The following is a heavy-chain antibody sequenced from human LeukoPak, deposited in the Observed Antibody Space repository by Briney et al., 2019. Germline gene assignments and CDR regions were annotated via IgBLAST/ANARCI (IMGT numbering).Heavy chain of an antibody. D-gene: IGHD2-2*01. Sequence: GESLKISCKGSGYIFTSYWIGWVRQKPGKGLEWMGSIYPGDSDTRYSPSFQGQVTISADKSISSAYLQWSSLKASDTAMYYCARPHCSSTSCYSSGAFDIWGQGTMIIVSS. CDR1: GYIFTSYW. CDR3: ARPHCSSTSCYSSGAFDI. CDR2: IYPGDSDT. V-gene: IGHV5-51*01. J-gene: IGHJ3*02.